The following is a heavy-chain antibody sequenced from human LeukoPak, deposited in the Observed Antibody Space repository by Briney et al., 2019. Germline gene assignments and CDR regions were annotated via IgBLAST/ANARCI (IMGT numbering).Heavy chain of an antibody. D-gene: IGHD2-15*01. CDR3: AGRGGVVVVAATRFDY. CDR1: GGSISSSSYY. V-gene: IGHV4-39*07. J-gene: IGHJ4*02. CDR2: IYYSGST. Sequence: KTSETLSLTCTVSGGSISSSSYYWGWIRQPPGKGLEWIGSIYYSGSTYYNPSLKSRVTISVDTSKNQFSLKLSSVTAADTAVYYCAGRGGVVVVAATRFDYWGQGTLVTVSS.